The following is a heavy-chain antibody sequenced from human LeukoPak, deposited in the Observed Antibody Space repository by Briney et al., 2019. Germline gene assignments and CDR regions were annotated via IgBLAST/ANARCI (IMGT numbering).Heavy chain of an antibody. CDR2: IYHSGST. D-gene: IGHD2-2*01. V-gene: IGHV4-38-2*02. Sequence: SETLSLTCTVSGYSISSGYYWGWIRRPPGKGLEWIGSIYHSGSTYYNPSLKSRVTISVDTSKNQFSLKLSSVTAADTAVYYCARDLYQLPFYVWFDPWGQGTLVTVSS. CDR1: GYSISSGYY. CDR3: ARDLYQLPFYVWFDP. J-gene: IGHJ5*02.